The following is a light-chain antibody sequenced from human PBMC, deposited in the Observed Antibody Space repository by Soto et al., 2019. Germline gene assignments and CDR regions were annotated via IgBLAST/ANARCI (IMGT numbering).Light chain of an antibody. CDR2: DAS. Sequence: SPATLSLSPGERATLSCSASQSVSSYLAWYQQKPGQAPRLLIYDASNRATGIPARFSGSGSGTDFTLTISSLEPEDFAVYYCQQRSNWPRSITFGQGTRLEIK. J-gene: IGKJ5*01. V-gene: IGKV3-11*01. CDR1: QSVSSY. CDR3: QQRSNWPRSIT.